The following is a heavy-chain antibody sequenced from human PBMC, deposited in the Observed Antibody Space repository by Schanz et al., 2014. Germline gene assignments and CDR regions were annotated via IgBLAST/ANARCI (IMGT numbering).Heavy chain of an antibody. CDR3: RLWFGELYYGMDV. V-gene: IGHV3-33*08. D-gene: IGHD3-10*01. Sequence: GQLLESGGGLVQPGGSLRLSCAASGFTFSSYGMSWVRQAPGKGLEWVAVIWYDGSNKDYADSVKGRFTISRDNSKNTMYLQMNSLRAEDTAVYYCRLWFGELYYGMDVWGQGTTVTVSS. CDR2: IWYDGSNK. J-gene: IGHJ6*02. CDR1: GFTFSSYG.